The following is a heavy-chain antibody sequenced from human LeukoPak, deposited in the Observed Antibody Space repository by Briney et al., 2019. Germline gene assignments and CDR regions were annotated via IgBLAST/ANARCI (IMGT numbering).Heavy chain of an antibody. D-gene: IGHD3-16*01. J-gene: IGHJ6*02. V-gene: IGHV3-48*04. CDR1: GFTFSTYS. Sequence: RSGGSLRLSCAASGFTFSTYSMNWVRQAPGKGLEWLSYIRSSSSTKYYADSVKGRFTISRDNAKNSLYLQMNGLRAEDTAVYYCARLGSHGYYYDGMDVWGQGTSVTVSS. CDR2: IRSSSSTK. CDR3: ARLGSHGYYYDGMDV.